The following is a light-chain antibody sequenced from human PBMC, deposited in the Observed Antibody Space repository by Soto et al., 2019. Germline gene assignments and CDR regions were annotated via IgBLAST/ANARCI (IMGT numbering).Light chain of an antibody. CDR3: ATWDDRLNAVV. Sequence: QSVLTQPPSASGTPGQRVVISCSGGSSNIGHNSVNWYQQFPGTAPKLLIYSNSERPSGVPARFSGSKSGTSASLAISGLQSEHEADYYCATWDDRLNAVVFGGGTKLTVL. CDR1: SSNIGHNS. CDR2: SNS. V-gene: IGLV1-44*01. J-gene: IGLJ2*01.